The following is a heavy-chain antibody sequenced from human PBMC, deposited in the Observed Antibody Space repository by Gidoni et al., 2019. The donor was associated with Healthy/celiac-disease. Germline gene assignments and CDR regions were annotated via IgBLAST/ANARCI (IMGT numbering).Heavy chain of an antibody. D-gene: IGHD3-10*01. J-gene: IGHJ4*02. V-gene: IGHV3-30-3*01. CDR1: GFTFSSYA. CDR3: ARGALGFGELSSSDY. CDR2: ISYDGSNK. Sequence: QVQLVVSGGGVVQPGRSLRLSCAASGFTFSSYAMPWVRQAPGKGLEWVAVISYDGSNKYYADSVKGRFTISRDNSKNTLYLQMNSLRAEDTAVYYCARGALGFGELSSSDYWGQGTLVTVSS.